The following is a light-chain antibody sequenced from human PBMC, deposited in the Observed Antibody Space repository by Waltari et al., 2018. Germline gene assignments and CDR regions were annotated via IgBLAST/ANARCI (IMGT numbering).Light chain of an antibody. CDR3: NSRDSSGNHR. V-gene: IGLV3-19*01. CDR2: GKN. J-gene: IGLJ3*02. CDR1: SLRSYY. Sequence: SSELTQDPAVSVALGQTVRITCQGDSLRSYYASWYQQKPGQAPVLVIYGKNNRPSGSPDRFSGSSSGNTASLTITGAEAEDEADYYCNSRDSSGNHRFGGGTKLTVL.